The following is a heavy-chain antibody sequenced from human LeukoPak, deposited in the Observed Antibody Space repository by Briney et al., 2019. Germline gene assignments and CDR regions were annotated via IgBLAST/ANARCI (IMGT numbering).Heavy chain of an antibody. J-gene: IGHJ4*02. CDR3: AKGDSAVVVTYFDY. CDR2: ITGRGENI. CDR1: GFTFSSYG. Sequence: GGSLRLSCTASGFTFSSYGMNWVRQAPGKGLEWVSGITGRGENIYYAGSVKGRFTISRDNSKNTLYLQMNSLRAEDTAVYYCAKGDSAVVVTYFDYWGQGTLVTVSS. V-gene: IGHV3-23*01. D-gene: IGHD3-22*01.